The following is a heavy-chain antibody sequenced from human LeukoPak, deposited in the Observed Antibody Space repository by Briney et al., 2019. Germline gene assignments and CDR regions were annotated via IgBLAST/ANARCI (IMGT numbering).Heavy chain of an antibody. CDR1: GGSFSGYY. D-gene: IGHD2-2*02. CDR2: INHSGST. CDR3: ARVDIVVVPAAIRFDY. Sequence: PSETLSLTCAVYGGSFSGYYWSWIRQPPVKGLEWIGEINHSGSTNYNPSLKSRVTISVDTSKNQFSLKLSSVTAADTAVYYCARVDIVVVPAAIRFDYWGQGTLVTVSS. J-gene: IGHJ4*02. V-gene: IGHV4-34*01.